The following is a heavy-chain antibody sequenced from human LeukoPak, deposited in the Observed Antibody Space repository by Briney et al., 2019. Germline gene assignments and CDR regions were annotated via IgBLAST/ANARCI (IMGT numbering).Heavy chain of an antibody. CDR2: IYSSGST. CDR3: ARRGQIVVVPAATIPVPNWFDP. V-gene: IGHV4-59*12. CDR1: GGSFSGDF. Sequence: PSETLSLTCAVYGGSFSGDFWSWIRQPPGKGLECIGYIYSSGSTNYNPSLKSRVTMSIDTSKNQFSLKLSSVTAADTAVYYCARRGQIVVVPAATIPVPNWFDPWGQGTLVTVSS. D-gene: IGHD2-2*01. J-gene: IGHJ5*02.